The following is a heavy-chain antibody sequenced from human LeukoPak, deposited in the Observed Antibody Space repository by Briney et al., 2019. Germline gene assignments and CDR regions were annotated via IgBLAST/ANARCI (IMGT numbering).Heavy chain of an antibody. CDR1: GYTFTSYY. V-gene: IGHV1-46*01. CDR2: INPSGGST. J-gene: IGHJ5*02. D-gene: IGHD3-10*01. Sequence: ASVKVSCKASGYTFTSYYMHWVRQAPGQGLEWMGIINPSGGSTSYAQKFQGRVTMTRDTSTSTVYMELSSLRSEDTAVYYCARDAGSGSYYLRVWFDPWGQGTLVTVSS. CDR3: ARDAGSGSYYLRVWFDP.